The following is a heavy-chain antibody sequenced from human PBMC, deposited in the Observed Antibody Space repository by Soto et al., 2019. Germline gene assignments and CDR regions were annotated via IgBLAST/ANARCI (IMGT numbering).Heavy chain of an antibody. D-gene: IGHD2-15*01. J-gene: IGHJ4*02. CDR1: GFAFSSEW. V-gene: IGHV3-74*01. CDR2: IDPYDTGI. CDR3: TSDTFGARDS. Sequence: PGGSLRLSCAASGFAFSSEWMHWVRQAPGRGLVWVSRIDPYDTGITYADSVKGRFTISRDNAKNTLYLQMNSLRAEDTAVYYCTSDTFGARDSWGQGTLVNVS.